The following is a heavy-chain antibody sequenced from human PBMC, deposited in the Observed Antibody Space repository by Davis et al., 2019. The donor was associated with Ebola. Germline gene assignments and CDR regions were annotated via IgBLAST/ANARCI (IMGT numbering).Heavy chain of an antibody. V-gene: IGHV4-39*02. D-gene: IGHD2-21*01. Sequence: MPSETLSLTCTVSGGSIRSSSYYWSWIRQSPGKGLEWIGTIHYSGNTHYNSSLKSRVTISEDTSKNLFSLHLTSVTAADTAVYFCARGPVWRRWFDPWGQGTLVTVSS. CDR3: ARGPVWRRWFDP. J-gene: IGHJ5*02. CDR1: GGSIRSSSYY. CDR2: IHYSGNT.